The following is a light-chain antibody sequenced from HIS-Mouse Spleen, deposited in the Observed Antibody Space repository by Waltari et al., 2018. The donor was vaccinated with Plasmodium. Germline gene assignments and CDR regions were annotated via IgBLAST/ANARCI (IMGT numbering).Light chain of an antibody. J-gene: IGKJ4*01. V-gene: IGKV1-8*01. CDR3: QQYYSYLLT. CDR1: QGISSY. CDR2: AAS. Sequence: AIRMTQSPSSFSASTGDRVTITCRASQGISSYLAWYQQKPGKAPKLLIYAASTLQSGVPSSFSGSGSETDFTLTIRCLQSEDFATYYCQQYYSYLLTFGGGTKVEIK.